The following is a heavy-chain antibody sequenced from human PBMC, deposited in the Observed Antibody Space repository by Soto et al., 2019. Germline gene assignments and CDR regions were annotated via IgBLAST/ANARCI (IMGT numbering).Heavy chain of an antibody. Sequence: QVQLVQSGAEVKKPGSSVKVSCKASGGTFSSYAISWVRQAPGQGLEWMGGIIPIFGTANYAQKFQGRVTITADESTSTAYMELSNLRSEETAVYYCARDYNHYYHSNGWFDPWGQGTLVTVSS. J-gene: IGHJ5*02. CDR3: ARDYNHYYHSNGWFDP. V-gene: IGHV1-69*12. CDR2: IIPIFGTA. D-gene: IGHD3-22*01. CDR1: GGTFSSYA.